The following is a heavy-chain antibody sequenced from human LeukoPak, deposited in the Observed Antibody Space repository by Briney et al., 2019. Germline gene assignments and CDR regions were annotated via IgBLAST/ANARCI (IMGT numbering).Heavy chain of an antibody. CDR3: PRDAYSGYYSEGWYFDY. J-gene: IGHJ4*02. D-gene: IGHD3-22*01. Sequence: GGSLRLSCAASGFTLSSYSMNWVRQAPGKGVGGDSYISSSSSTIYYADSEKGRFNITRDNAKNSLYLQMTSLSAEDTSVYYCPRDAYSGYYSEGWYFDYWGQGTLVTVSS. CDR2: ISSSSSTI. CDR1: GFTLSSYS. V-gene: IGHV3-48*01.